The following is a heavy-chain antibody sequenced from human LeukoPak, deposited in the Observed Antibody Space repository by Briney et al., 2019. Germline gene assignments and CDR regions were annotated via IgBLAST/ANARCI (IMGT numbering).Heavy chain of an antibody. J-gene: IGHJ4*02. CDR2: IYHSGST. V-gene: IGHV4-30-2*01. Sequence: SETLSLTCAVSGGSICSGGYSLSWIRHPPGQGLEWIGYIYHSGSTYYNPSLKSRVTISVDRSKNQFSLKLSSVTAADTAVYYCARHSYDSSGYKGFDYWGQGTLVTVSS. D-gene: IGHD3-22*01. CDR3: ARHSYDSSGYKGFDY. CDR1: GGSICSGGYS.